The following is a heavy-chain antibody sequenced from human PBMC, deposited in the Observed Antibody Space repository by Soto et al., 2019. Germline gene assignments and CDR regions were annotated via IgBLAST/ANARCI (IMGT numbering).Heavy chain of an antibody. CDR1: GFSLSTSGVG. CDR3: AHNSLGSGWYYFDY. Sequence: QITLKESGPTLVKPTQTLTLTCTFSGFSLSTSGVGVGWIRQPPGKTLEWLALIYWNDDKRYSPSLKSRLTITKDTSKNQEVLTMTNMDPVDTATYYCAHNSLGSGWYYFDYWGQGTLVTVSS. CDR2: IYWNDDK. J-gene: IGHJ4*02. D-gene: IGHD6-19*01. V-gene: IGHV2-5*01.